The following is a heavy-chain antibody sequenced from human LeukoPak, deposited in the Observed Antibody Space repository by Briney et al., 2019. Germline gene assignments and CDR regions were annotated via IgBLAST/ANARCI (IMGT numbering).Heavy chain of an antibody. Sequence: SETLSLTCAVYGGSFSGYYWSWIRQPAGKGLEWIGRISTSGSPNYNPSLKSRVTMSGDTSKNQFSLKLSSVTAADTAVYYCARVFGYYGSGTYKNYYYYYGMDVWGQGTTVTVSS. V-gene: IGHV4-59*10. CDR2: ISTSGSP. CDR1: GGSFSGYY. D-gene: IGHD3-10*01. J-gene: IGHJ6*02. CDR3: ARVFGYYGSGTYKNYYYYYGMDV.